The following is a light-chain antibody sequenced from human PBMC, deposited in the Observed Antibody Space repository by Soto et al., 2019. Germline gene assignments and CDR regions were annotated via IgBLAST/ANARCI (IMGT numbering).Light chain of an antibody. Sequence: QLVLTQPPSASGSPGQSVTISCTGTSSDIGDYNYVSWYQQHPGRAPKVMIYEVSKRPSGVPDRFSGSKSGNTASLTVSGLQAEDEADYYCYSYAGSNNNVFGTGTKLTVL. CDR3: YSYAGSNNNV. J-gene: IGLJ1*01. CDR2: EVS. CDR1: SSDIGDYNY. V-gene: IGLV2-8*01.